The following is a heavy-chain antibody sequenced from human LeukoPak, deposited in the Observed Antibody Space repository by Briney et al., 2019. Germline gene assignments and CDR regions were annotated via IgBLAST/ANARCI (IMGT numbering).Heavy chain of an antibody. CDR3: AKDLGISGWHLDY. V-gene: IGHV3-23*01. CDR2: ISRGSDST. Sequence: GGSLRLSCAASGFPFSYYAMTWVRQAPGKGLEGVSGISRGSDSTYYADSVKGRFTISRDNSKKTLYLQMNSPRAEDTAVYYCAKDLGISGWHLDYWGQGTMVTVSS. J-gene: IGHJ4*02. D-gene: IGHD6-19*01. CDR1: GFPFSYYA.